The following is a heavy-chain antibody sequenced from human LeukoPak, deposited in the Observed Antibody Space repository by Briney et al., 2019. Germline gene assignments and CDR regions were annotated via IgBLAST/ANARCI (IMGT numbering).Heavy chain of an antibody. Sequence: GGSLRLSCAASGFTFSSYAMSWVRQAPGKGLEWVSAISGSGGSTYYADSVKGRFTISRDNSKNTLYLQMNSLRAEDTAVYYCAKEDGGGYCSGGSCNDAFDIWGQGTMVTVSS. J-gene: IGHJ3*02. CDR1: GFTFSSYA. CDR3: AKEDGGGYCSGGSCNDAFDI. CDR2: ISGSGGST. D-gene: IGHD2-15*01. V-gene: IGHV3-23*01.